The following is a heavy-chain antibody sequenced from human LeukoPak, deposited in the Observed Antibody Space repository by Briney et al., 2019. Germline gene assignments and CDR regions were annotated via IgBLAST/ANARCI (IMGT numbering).Heavy chain of an antibody. CDR2: IGGSGEST. CDR1: GFTFSIHA. Sequence: GGSLRLSCAASGFTFSIHAMNWVRQAPGKGLEWVSNIGGSGESTYYADSVKGRFTISRDNSKNTVFLQMSSLSRDDTAVYYCARRGGSNGWGAFDVWGQGTTITVSS. V-gene: IGHV3-23*01. CDR3: ARRGGSNGWGAFDV. D-gene: IGHD2-8*01. J-gene: IGHJ3*01.